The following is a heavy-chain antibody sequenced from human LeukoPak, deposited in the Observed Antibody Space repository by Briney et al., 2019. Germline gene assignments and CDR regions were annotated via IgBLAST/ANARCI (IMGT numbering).Heavy chain of an antibody. Sequence: PGGSLRLSCAASGFTFSNAWMSWIRQPPGKGLEWIGEITHSGRNNYNPSLKSRVNISVDTSKNQFSLKRSSVTAADTAVYYCARFRIAARWSDYWGQGTLVTVSS. D-gene: IGHD6-6*01. V-gene: IGHV4-34*01. CDR1: GFTFSNAW. J-gene: IGHJ4*02. CDR3: ARFRIAARWSDY. CDR2: ITHSGRN.